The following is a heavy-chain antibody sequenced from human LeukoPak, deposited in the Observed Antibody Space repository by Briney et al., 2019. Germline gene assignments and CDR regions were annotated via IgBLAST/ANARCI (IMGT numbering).Heavy chain of an antibody. CDR1: GYTFTSYY. CDR3: ARWITMVRGAPHGMDV. Sequence: ASVKVSCKASGYTFTSYYMHWVRQAPGQGLEWMGIINPSGGSTSYAQKFQGRVTMTRDTSTSTVYMELSSLRSEDTAVYYCARWITMVRGAPHGMDVWGQGTTVTVSS. D-gene: IGHD3-10*01. J-gene: IGHJ6*02. V-gene: IGHV1-46*01. CDR2: INPSGGST.